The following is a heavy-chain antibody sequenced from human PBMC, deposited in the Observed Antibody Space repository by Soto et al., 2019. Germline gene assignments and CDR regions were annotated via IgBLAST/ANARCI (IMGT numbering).Heavy chain of an antibody. D-gene: IGHD3-3*01. V-gene: IGHV1-3*01. CDR3: AREHAAWSHNCFDI. J-gene: IGHJ5*02. CDR2: IHAGNGNT. Sequence: QVQLVQSGAEVKKPGASVRVSCKASGYSFSSYSIQWVRQAPGQRLEWMGCIHAGNGNTKYSQNVQGRVTIYMDTSANTAYMELRSLRSEDTAIYYCAREHAAWSHNCFDIWGQGTLVTVSS. CDR1: GYSFSSYS.